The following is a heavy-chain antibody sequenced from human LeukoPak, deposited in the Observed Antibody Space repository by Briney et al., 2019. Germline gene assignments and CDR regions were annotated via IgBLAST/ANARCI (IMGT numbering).Heavy chain of an antibody. CDR2: SYYIGNT. CDR3: ARGARAGYNLEPFDY. J-gene: IGHJ4*02. CDR1: GGSISGDH. Sequence: SETLSLTCTVSGGSISGDHWNWIRQPPGKGLEWIGYSYYIGNTNENHSLESRVNISVDTSKNQFSLKVNSVTAAYTAVYYCARGARAGYNLEPFDYWGQGTLVTVSS. D-gene: IGHD5-24*01. V-gene: IGHV4-59*08.